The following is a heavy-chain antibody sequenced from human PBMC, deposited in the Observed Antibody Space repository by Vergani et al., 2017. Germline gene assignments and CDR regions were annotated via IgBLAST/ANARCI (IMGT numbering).Heavy chain of an antibody. J-gene: IGHJ4*02. CDR1: GFTFSSYG. Sequence: VQLLESGGSLVQPGRSLRLSCAASGFTFSSYGMHWVRQAPGKGLEWVAVIWYDGSNKYYADSVKGRFTISRDNSKNTLYLQMNSLRAEDTAVYYCAREKYSYGPSDYWGQGTLVTVSS. CDR2: IWYDGSNK. D-gene: IGHD5-18*01. V-gene: IGHV3-33*01. CDR3: AREKYSYGPSDY.